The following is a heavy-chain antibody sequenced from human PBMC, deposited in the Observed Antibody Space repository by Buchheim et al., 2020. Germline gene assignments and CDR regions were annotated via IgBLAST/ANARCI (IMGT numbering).Heavy chain of an antibody. D-gene: IGHD6-6*01. CDR2: ISYDGSNK. V-gene: IGHV3-30*18. CDR3: AKDSLSYSSSLEYYFDY. J-gene: IGHJ4*02. CDR1: GFTFRTYG. Sequence: QVQLVESGGGAVQPGRSLRLSCAASGFTFRTYGMHWVRQAPGKGLEWVAVISYDGSNKYYADSVKGRFTISRDISKNTLYLQMNSLRAEDTAVYYCAKDSLSYSSSLEYYFDYWGQGTL.